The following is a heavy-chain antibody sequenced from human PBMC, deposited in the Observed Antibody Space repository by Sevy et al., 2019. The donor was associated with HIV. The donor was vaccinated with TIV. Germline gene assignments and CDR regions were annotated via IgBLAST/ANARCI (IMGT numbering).Heavy chain of an antibody. D-gene: IGHD3-3*01. CDR2: INSDGSST. Sequence: GGSLRLSCAASGFTFSSYWMHWVRQAPGKGLVWVSRINSDGSSTSYADSVKGRFTISRDKAKNTLYLQMNSLRAEDTAVYYCARGAFWSGQYPYYYYYGMDVWGQGTTVTVSS. V-gene: IGHV3-74*01. CDR1: GFTFSSYW. CDR3: ARGAFWSGQYPYYYYYGMDV. J-gene: IGHJ6*02.